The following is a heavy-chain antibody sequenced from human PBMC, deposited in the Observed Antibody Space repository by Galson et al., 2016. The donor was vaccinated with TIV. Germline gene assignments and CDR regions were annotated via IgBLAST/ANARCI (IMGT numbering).Heavy chain of an antibody. V-gene: IGHV3-21*01. Sequence: LRLSCAASGFTFSGYSMNWVRQAPGKGLEWVSFISSTLSDTFYADSVKGRFSISRDNTKNSVYLQVNNLSAEDMAVYYCVSSRGTDFWRNFDFWGQGTLVTVSS. J-gene: IGHJ4*02. D-gene: IGHD3-3*01. CDR2: ISSTLSDT. CDR3: VSSRGTDFWRNFDF. CDR1: GFTFSGYS.